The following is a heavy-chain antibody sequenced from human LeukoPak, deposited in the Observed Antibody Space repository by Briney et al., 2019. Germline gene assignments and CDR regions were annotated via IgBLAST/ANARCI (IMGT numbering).Heavy chain of an antibody. CDR1: GFTFSSYG. CDR3: ARDRTIFGVADFDY. CDR2: IWYDGSNK. Sequence: PGGSLRLSCAASGFTFSSYGMHWVRQAPGKGLEWVAVIWYDGSNKYYADSVKGRFTISRDNSKNTLYLQMNSLRAEDTAVYYCARDRTIFGVADFDYWGQGTLVTVSS. D-gene: IGHD3-3*01. J-gene: IGHJ4*02. V-gene: IGHV3-33*01.